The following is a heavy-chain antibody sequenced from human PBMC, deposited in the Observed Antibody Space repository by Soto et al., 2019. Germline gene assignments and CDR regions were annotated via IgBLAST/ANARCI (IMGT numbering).Heavy chain of an antibody. J-gene: IGHJ6*02. CDR2: INVVNGNT. CDR3: ARFIGGAYGMDV. V-gene: IGHV1-3*01. CDR1: GYTFTSYS. D-gene: IGHD2-15*01. Sequence: ASVKVSCTASGYTFTSYSMHWLRQAPGQRLEWMGWINVVNGNTKYSQKFQGRVTITRDTSASTAYMEVSSLRSEDTAVYYCARFIGGAYGMDVWGQGTTVTVSS.